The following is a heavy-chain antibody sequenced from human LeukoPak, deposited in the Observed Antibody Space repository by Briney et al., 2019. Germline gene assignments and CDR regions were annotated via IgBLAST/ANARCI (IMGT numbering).Heavy chain of an antibody. D-gene: IGHD2-2*01. Sequence: GSLRLSCAASGFSFSSYVMYWVRQAPGKGLEYVAAINYDGSGTYYANSVKGRFTISRDNSRNTLYLQMGSLRPDDMAIYYCASGCKGSSTSCPANYWGQGTLVTVSS. CDR2: INYDGSGT. J-gene: IGHJ4*02. CDR1: GFSFSSYV. V-gene: IGHV3-64*01. CDR3: ASGCKGSSTSCPANY.